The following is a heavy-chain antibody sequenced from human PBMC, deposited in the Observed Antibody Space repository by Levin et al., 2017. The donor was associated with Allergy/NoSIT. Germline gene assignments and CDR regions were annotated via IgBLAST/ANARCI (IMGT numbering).Heavy chain of an antibody. CDR3: AKGRVPYQ. V-gene: IGHV4-59*01. D-gene: IGHD2-2*01. J-gene: IGHJ4*02. CDR1: GGSMSGYY. Sequence: GSLRLSCTVSGGSMSGYYWSWNRQPPGKGLEWVGSIYYTGTTNYNPALRSRINISLNTSKNQFSLRLSSVTAADTAIYYCAKGRVPYQWGQGTLVTVSS. CDR2: IYYTGTT.